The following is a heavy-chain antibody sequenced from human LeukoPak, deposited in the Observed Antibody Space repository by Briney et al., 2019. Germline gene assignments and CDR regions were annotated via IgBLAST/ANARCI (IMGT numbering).Heavy chain of an antibody. Sequence: GGSLSLSCAASRFTISNYAMSWVRQAPGEGLDWVSGIGGIGGTTYYAASVQGRVTISSSDSNNTLHLQMNRLRAEDTAIYYCAPDGGGRLRPESFQHWGQGTLVTVSS. D-gene: IGHD1-26*01. J-gene: IGHJ1*01. V-gene: IGHV3-23*01. CDR2: IGGIGGTT. CDR1: RFTISNYA. CDR3: APDGGGRLRPESFQH.